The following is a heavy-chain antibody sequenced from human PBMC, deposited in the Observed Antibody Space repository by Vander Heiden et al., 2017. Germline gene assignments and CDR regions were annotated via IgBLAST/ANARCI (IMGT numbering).Heavy chain of an antibody. CDR1: GFTFDAYA. V-gene: IGHV3-9*01. CDR3: AKGGRVAVAGTVDY. J-gene: IGHJ4*02. CDR2: ISWNSGSI. D-gene: IGHD6-19*01. Sequence: EVQLVESGGGLVQPGRSLRLSCAASGFTFDAYARHWVRQAPGKGLEWVSGISWNSGSIGYADSVKGRFTISRDNAKNSLYLQMNSLRAEDTALYYCAKGGRVAVAGTVDYWGQGTLVTVSS.